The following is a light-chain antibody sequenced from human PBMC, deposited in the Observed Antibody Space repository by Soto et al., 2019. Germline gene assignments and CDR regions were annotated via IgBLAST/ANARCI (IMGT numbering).Light chain of an antibody. Sequence: EIGMTQSPATLSVSQGERATLSCRASQSVSSNLAWYQQKPGQAPRLLIYGASTRATGIPARFSGSGSGTEFTLTISSLQSEDFAVYYCQQYHNWPGTFGPGTKVDIK. CDR1: QSVSSN. V-gene: IGKV3-15*01. J-gene: IGKJ3*01. CDR3: QQYHNWPGT. CDR2: GAS.